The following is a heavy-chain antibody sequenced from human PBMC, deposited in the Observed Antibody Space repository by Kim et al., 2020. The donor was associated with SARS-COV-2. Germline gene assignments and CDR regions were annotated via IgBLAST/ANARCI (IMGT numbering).Heavy chain of an antibody. CDR1: GFTFSSNW. Sequence: GGSLRLSCAASGFTFSSNWMTWVRQAPGKGLEWVAHILQDGSEKYYVDSVKGRFTISRDNAKNSLYLQMNSLRAEDTAVYFCARDYSGYYDYWCHGTLVT. D-gene: IGHD4-4*01. J-gene: IGHJ4*01. CDR2: ILQDGSEK. CDR3: ARDYSGYYDY. V-gene: IGHV3-7*03.